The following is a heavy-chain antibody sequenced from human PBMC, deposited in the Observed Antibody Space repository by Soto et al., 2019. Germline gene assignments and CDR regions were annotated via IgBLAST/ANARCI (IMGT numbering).Heavy chain of an antibody. CDR2: ISFDGSYK. V-gene: IGHV3-30*18. J-gene: IGHJ4*02. Sequence: GGSLRLSCAASGFTLSSYGMHWVRQAPGKGLEWVAVISFDGSYKYYADSVKGRFTISRGNSKNTLYLQMSSLRAEDTAVFYCAKDSYYGSGNYYWDYWGQGTLVTAPQ. D-gene: IGHD3-10*01. CDR1: GFTLSSYG. CDR3: AKDSYYGSGNYYWDY.